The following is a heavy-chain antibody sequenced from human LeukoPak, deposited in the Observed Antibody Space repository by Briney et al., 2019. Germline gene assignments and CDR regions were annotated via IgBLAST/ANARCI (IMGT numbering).Heavy chain of an antibody. CDR1: GFTFSSYC. V-gene: IGHV3-48*01. CDR3: ATATIFGVVLYY. Sequence: GGSLRLSCAASGFTFSSYCMTWVRQAPGKGLEWVSYISGNSSTIYYADSVRGRFTISRDNSKNTLYLQMNSLRTEDTAVYYCATATIFGVVLYYWGQGTLVTVSS. D-gene: IGHD3-3*01. CDR2: ISGNSSTI. J-gene: IGHJ4*02.